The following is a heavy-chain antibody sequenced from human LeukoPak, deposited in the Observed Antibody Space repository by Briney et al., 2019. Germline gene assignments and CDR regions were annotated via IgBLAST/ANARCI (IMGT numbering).Heavy chain of an antibody. Sequence: VASVKVSCKASGGTFSSYAISWVRQAPGQGLEWMGRIIPIFGTANYAQKFQGRVTITTDESTSTAYMKLSSLRSEDTAVYYCARSKIGGVIVLYYFDYWGQGTLVTVSS. V-gene: IGHV1-69*05. CDR1: GGTFSSYA. CDR2: IIPIFGTA. D-gene: IGHD3-16*02. CDR3: ARSKIGGVIVLYYFDY. J-gene: IGHJ4*02.